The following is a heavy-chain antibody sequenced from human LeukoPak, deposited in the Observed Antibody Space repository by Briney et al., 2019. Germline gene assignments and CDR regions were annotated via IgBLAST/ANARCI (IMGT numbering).Heavy chain of an antibody. CDR3: AREEYGMDV. J-gene: IGHJ6*04. CDR1: GGTFSSYA. V-gene: IGHV1-69*06. Sequence: ASVKVSCKASGGTFSSYAISWVRQAPGQGLEWMGGIIPILGTANYAQKFQGRVTITADKSTSTAYMELRSLRSEDTAVYYCAREEYGMDVWGKGTTVTVSS. CDR2: IIPILGTA.